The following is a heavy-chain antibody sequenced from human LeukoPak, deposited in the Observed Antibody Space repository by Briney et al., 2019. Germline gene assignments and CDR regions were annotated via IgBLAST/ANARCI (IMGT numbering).Heavy chain of an antibody. CDR3: ARLNSGEVVPAASIDY. J-gene: IGHJ4*02. CDR1: GFTFSSYA. CDR2: ISYDGSNK. V-gene: IGHV3-30-3*01. D-gene: IGHD2-2*01. Sequence: PGGSLRLSCAASGFTFSSYAMHWVRQAPGKGLGWVAVISYDGSNKYYADSVKGRFTISRGNSKNTLYLQMNSLRAEDTAVYYCARLNSGEVVPAASIDYWGQGTLVTVSS.